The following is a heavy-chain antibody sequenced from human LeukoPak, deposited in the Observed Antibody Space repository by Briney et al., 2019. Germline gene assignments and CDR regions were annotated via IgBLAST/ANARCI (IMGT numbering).Heavy chain of an antibody. V-gene: IGHV3-30*02. CDR1: GFTFSSYG. CDR3: ARNYGHYYYYYMDV. Sequence: GGSLRLSCAASGFTFSSYGMHWVRQAPGKGLEWVAFIRYDGSNKYYADSVKGRFTISRDNSKNTLYLQMNSLRAEDTAVYYCARNYGHYYYYYMDVWGKGTTVTISS. D-gene: IGHD3-10*01. J-gene: IGHJ6*03. CDR2: IRYDGSNK.